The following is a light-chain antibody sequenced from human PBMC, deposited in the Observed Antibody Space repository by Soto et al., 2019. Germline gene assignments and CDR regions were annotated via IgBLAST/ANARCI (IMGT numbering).Light chain of an antibody. Sequence: DIQMTQSPSSLSASVGDRVTITCRASQSISSYLNWYQQKPGKAPKLLIYAASSLQSGVPSRFSGSGYGTDFTINISSLQPEDFATYYFQQRYSTPRTFLQWTKVEIK. CDR2: AAS. CDR3: QQRYSTPRT. V-gene: IGKV1-39*01. J-gene: IGKJ1*01. CDR1: QSISSY.